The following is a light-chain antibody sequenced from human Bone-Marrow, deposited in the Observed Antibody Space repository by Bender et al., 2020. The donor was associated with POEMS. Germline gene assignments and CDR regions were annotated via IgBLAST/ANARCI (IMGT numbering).Light chain of an antibody. J-gene: IGLJ2*01. CDR1: SSDVGGYKY. Sequence: QSALTQPPSASGSPGQSVTMTCTGTSSDVGGYKYVAWYQQHPGKAPKLIIYEVSKRPSGVPDRFSGSKSDSTASLTVSGLQAEDEADYYCSVYAGSPVLVGGGTKVTVL. CDR2: EVS. V-gene: IGLV2-8*01. CDR3: SVYAGSPVL.